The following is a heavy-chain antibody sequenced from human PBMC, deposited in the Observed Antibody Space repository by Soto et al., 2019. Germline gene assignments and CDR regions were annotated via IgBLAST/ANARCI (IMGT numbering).Heavy chain of an antibody. Sequence: GESLKISCKASGYDFASFCIVWVRQVPGKGLEWMGVIYPDDSDVTYSPPFQGQATISADKSTTTAYLHWRDVRASDTAIYYCVRVGGALGDLDYWGQGTLVTVSS. J-gene: IGHJ4*02. CDR3: VRVGGALGDLDY. CDR2: IYPDDSDV. D-gene: IGHD3-16*01. CDR1: GYDFASFC. V-gene: IGHV5-51*06.